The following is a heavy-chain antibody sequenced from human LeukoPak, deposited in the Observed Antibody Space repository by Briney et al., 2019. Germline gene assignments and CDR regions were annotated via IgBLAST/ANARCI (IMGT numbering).Heavy chain of an antibody. CDR2: IKRRIEGETT. D-gene: IGHD3-22*01. Sequence: GGSLRLSCAVSGITFSYAWMSWVRQAPGKGLEWVGHIKRRIEGETTDYAAPVKDRFTILRDDSKNTVYLQMNSLKSEDTGVYYCTTDPLVYYYQFDYWGQGTLVIVSS. V-gene: IGHV3-15*01. CDR1: GITFSYAW. J-gene: IGHJ4*02. CDR3: TTDPLVYYYQFDY.